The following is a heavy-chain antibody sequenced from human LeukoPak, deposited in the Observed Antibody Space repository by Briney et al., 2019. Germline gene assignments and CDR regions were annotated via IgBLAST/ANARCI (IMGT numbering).Heavy chain of an antibody. CDR2: IFFRGTT. Sequence: SETLSLTCNVSGGSFINHSWNWIRQSPGKGLEWIGYIFFRGTTYYNPSFQSRVTISVDTSKSHFSLKLRSVTAADTAVYYCPRGGGRFLEWLQSIPVFDYWGQGTLVTVSS. J-gene: IGHJ4*02. CDR1: GGSFINHS. D-gene: IGHD3-3*01. V-gene: IGHV4-59*11. CDR3: PRGGGRFLEWLQSIPVFDY.